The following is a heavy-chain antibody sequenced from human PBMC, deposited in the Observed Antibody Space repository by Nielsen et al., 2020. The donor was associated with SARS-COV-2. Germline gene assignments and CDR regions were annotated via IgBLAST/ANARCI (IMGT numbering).Heavy chain of an antibody. J-gene: IGHJ4*02. CDR3: ASSGWLDY. CDR1: GVTLANYY. CDR2: ITNSADGNTM. D-gene: IGHD6-19*01. V-gene: IGHV3-11*01. Sequence: GESLKISCAGSGVTLANYYMSWIRQAPGGGLEWISYITNSADGNTMHYADSVQGRFTISRDNRKNSLYLQMDSLRADDTATYFCASSGWLDYWGPGTPVIVSP.